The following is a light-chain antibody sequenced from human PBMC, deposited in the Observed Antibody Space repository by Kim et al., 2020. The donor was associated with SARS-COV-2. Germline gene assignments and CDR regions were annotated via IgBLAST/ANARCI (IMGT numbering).Light chain of an antibody. CDR2: RNN. CDR3: AAWDDSLSAYV. J-gene: IGLJ1*01. Sequence: QPVLTQPPSASGTTGQTVTISCSGSRSNIGSDYVYWYQQVPGTAPKLLIYRNNQRPSEVPDRFSGSKSGTSASLAISGLRSEDEGHYYCAAWDDSLSAYVFGTGTKVTVL. CDR1: RSNIGSDY. V-gene: IGLV1-47*01.